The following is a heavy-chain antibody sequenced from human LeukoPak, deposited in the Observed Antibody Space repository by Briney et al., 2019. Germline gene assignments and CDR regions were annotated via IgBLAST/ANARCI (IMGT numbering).Heavy chain of an antibody. V-gene: IGHV3-15*01. CDR3: TREYKKDGIAAAGS. J-gene: IGHJ5*02. Sequence: GGSLRLSCAASGFTLSNAWMSWVRQAPGKGLEWVGRIKSKTDGGTTDYAAPVKGRFTISRDDSKNTLYLQMNSLKTEDTAVYYCTREYKKDGIAAAGSWGQGTLVTVSS. CDR1: GFTLSNAW. D-gene: IGHD6-13*01. CDR2: IKSKTDGGTT.